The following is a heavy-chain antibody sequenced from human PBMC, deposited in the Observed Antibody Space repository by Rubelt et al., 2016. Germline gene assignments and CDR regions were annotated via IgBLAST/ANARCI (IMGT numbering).Heavy chain of an antibody. CDR2: TSYSGST. CDR1: GGSISSSSYY. D-gene: IGHD6-19*01. Sequence: QLQLQESGPGLVKPSETLSLTCTVSGGSISSSSYYWGWIRQPPGKGLEWIGSTSYSGSTYYNPSLKSRVTISVDTSKNHLTRKVSSVTAAATAVEYGAGNVSSGWYYYYGMDVWGQGTTVTVSS. V-gene: IGHV4-39*01. CDR3: AGNVSSGWYYYYGMDV. J-gene: IGHJ6*02.